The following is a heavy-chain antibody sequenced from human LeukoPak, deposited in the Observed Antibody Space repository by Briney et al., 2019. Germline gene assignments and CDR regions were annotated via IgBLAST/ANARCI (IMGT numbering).Heavy chain of an antibody. CDR2: INPKTGDT. CDR3: ARDRPGGCYYPVL. V-gene: IGHV1-2*02. J-gene: IGHJ4*02. D-gene: IGHD3-16*01. Sequence: ASVKVSCKASGYTFSDYYIHWVRQAPGQGLEWMGWINPKTGDTNQAQKFQGRFTMTRDTSITTAYMELTRLRSDDTAVYYCARDRPGGCYYPVLWGQGTLVTVSS. CDR1: GYTFSDYY.